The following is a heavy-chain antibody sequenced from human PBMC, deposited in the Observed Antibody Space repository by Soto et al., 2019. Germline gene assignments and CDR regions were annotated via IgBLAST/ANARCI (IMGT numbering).Heavy chain of an antibody. D-gene: IGHD6-19*01. CDR2: IKQDGTEK. V-gene: IGHV3-7*02. J-gene: IGHJ4*02. CDR1: GFTFSSYW. CDR3: AGGTGWFIVD. Sequence: EVQLVESGGGLVQPGGSLRLSCAASGFTFSSYWMNWVRQAPGKGLEWVANIKQDGTEKHYVDSVKDRFTISRDNAKSSLHLQLNRLRADDTAVYYCAGGTGWFIVDWGQGTLVTVSS.